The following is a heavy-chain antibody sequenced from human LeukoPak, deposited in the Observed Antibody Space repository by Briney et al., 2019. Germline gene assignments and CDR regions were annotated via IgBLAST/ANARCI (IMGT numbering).Heavy chain of an antibody. V-gene: IGHV4-4*07. J-gene: IGHJ5*02. D-gene: IGHD3-22*01. CDR2: IYSSGST. CDR3: AKDYYDSSEGWFDP. Sequence: SETLSLTCSVSGGAVIPFYWNWIRQPAGKGLEWIGRIYSSGSTKYNPSLKSRVTMSVDTSKNQFSLKLSSVTAADTAVYYCAKDYYDSSEGWFDPWGQGTLVIVSS. CDR1: GGAVIPFY.